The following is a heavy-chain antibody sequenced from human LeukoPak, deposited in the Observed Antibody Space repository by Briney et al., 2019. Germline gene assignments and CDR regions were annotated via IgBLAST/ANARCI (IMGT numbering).Heavy chain of an antibody. CDR1: GGSISSYY. CDR3: ARPASYYDSSGYSDHDAFDI. CDR2: IYYSGST. Sequence: SETLSLTCTVSGGSISSYYWSWIRQPPGKGLEWIGYIYYSGSTNYNPSLKSRVTISVDTSKNQFSLKLSSVTAADTAVYYCARPASYYDSSGYSDHDAFDIWGQGTMVTVSS. J-gene: IGHJ3*02. D-gene: IGHD3-22*01. V-gene: IGHV4-59*01.